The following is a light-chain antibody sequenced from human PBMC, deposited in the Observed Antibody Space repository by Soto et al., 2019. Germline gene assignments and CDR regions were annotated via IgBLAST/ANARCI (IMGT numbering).Light chain of an antibody. Sequence: EIVLTQSPDTLSLSPGERATLSCRASQSVSSSLAWYQQKPGQAPRLLIYDASKRATGIPARFSGSGSETDFTLTISSLEHEDFAVYYCQQRSNWPPAVTFGPGTKVDIK. V-gene: IGKV3-11*01. CDR2: DAS. CDR3: QQRSNWPPAVT. J-gene: IGKJ3*01. CDR1: QSVSSS.